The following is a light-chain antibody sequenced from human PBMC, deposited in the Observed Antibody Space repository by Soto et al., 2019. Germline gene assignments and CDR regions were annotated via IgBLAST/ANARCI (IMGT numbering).Light chain of an antibody. J-gene: IGKJ1*01. Sequence: DIQMTQSPSTLSASVGDRVTITCRASQGVSNWLAWYQQKPGKAPKLLIYDVSSLESGVPSRFSGSGSGTAFTLTISSLQHDDFATYYCQQYKSYSRTFGQGTKVELK. CDR2: DVS. CDR1: QGVSNW. CDR3: QQYKSYSRT. V-gene: IGKV1-5*01.